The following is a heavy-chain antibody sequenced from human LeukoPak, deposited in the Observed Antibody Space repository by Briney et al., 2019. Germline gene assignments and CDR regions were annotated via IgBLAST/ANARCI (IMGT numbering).Heavy chain of an antibody. J-gene: IGHJ4*02. CDR3: ARGCYYVRSGYFPFDY. D-gene: IGHD3-22*01. CDR2: IYSGGGT. CDR1: GFIVSNNY. Sequence: GGSLRLSCAASGFIVSNNYMYWVRQAPGKGLEWVSIIYSGGGTCYTDSVKGRFTISRDNSKNTLYLQMSSLRADDTAVYYCARGCYYVRSGYFPFDYWGPGTLVTVSS. V-gene: IGHV3-53*01.